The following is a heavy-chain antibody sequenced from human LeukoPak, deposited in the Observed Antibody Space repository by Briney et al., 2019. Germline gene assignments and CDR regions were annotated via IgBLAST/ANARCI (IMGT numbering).Heavy chain of an antibody. CDR2: ITAYNGNT. CDR3: ARESQYYDFWSGYYPDAFDI. J-gene: IGHJ3*02. V-gene: IGHV1-18*01. Sequence: ALVKVSCKASGYTFTSYGISWVRQAPGQGLEWMGWITAYNGNTNYAQKLQGRVTMTTDTSTSTAYMELSSLRSDDTAVYYCARESQYYDFWSGYYPDAFDIWGQGTMVTVSS. D-gene: IGHD3-3*01. CDR1: GYTFTSYG.